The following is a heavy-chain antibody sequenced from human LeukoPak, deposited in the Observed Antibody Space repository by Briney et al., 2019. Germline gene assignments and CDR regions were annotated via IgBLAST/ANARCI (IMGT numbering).Heavy chain of an antibody. V-gene: IGHV3-23*01. CDR1: GFTVSSNY. J-gene: IGHJ6*03. D-gene: IGHD2-2*01. Sequence: GGSLRLSCAASGFTVSSNYMSWVRQAPGKGLEWVSAISGSGGSTYYADSVKGRFTISRDNSKNTLYLQMNSLRAEDTAVYYCAKAEHCSSTSCYVYYYYYMDVWGKGTTVTISS. CDR3: AKAEHCSSTSCYVYYYYYMDV. CDR2: ISGSGGST.